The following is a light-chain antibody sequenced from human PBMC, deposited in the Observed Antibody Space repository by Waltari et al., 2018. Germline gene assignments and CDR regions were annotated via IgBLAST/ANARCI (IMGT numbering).Light chain of an antibody. CDR2: WAS. J-gene: IGKJ1*01. CDR3: QQFYSTPRT. CDR1: QSVLYSSNNKNY. V-gene: IGKV4-1*01. Sequence: DIVMTHSPDPLAVSLGERATINCKSSQSVLYSSNNKNYLAWYQQKPGQPPKLLIYWASTRESGVPDRFSGSWSGTDFTLTISSLQAEDVAVYYCQQFYSTPRTFGQGTKVEIK.